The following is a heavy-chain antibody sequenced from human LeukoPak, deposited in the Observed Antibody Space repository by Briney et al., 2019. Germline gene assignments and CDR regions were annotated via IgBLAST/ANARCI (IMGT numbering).Heavy chain of an antibody. D-gene: IGHD6-19*01. CDR2: IYYSGST. CDR1: GGSISSHY. V-gene: IGHV4-59*11. CDR3: ARDSGWHLDY. Sequence: PSETLSLTCTVSGGSISSHYWSWIRQPPGKGLEWIGYIYYSGSTNYNPSLKGRVTISVDTSKNQFSLKLSSVTAADTAVYYCARDSGWHLDYWGQGTLVTVSS. J-gene: IGHJ4*02.